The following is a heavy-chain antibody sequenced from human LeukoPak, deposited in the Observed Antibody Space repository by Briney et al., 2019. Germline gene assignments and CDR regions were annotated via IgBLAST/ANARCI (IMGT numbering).Heavy chain of an antibody. D-gene: IGHD3-3*01. CDR2: IIPILGIA. CDR1: GYTFTSYG. CDR3: ASKQQPYDFWSGYSYYYGMDV. Sequence: SVKVSCKASGYTFTSYGISWVRQAPGQGLEWMGRIIPILGIANYAQKFQGRVTITADKSTSTAYMELSSLRSEDTAVYYCASKQQPYDFWSGYSYYYGMDVWGQGTTVTVSS. J-gene: IGHJ6*02. V-gene: IGHV1-69*04.